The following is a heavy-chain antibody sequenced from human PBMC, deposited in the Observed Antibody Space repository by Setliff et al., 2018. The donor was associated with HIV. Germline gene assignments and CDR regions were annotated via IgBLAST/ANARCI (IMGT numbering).Heavy chain of an antibody. J-gene: IGHJ4*02. CDR3: VRSLSGNSSTYYWAFDF. CDR2: ISGSGTYT. V-gene: IGHV3-21*01. D-gene: IGHD3-22*01. Sequence: PGGSLRLSCVTSGFTFTSHSMNWVRLRPGKGLEWVASISGSGTYTHYADSVRGRFTVSRDNAKNSLWLQLDSLKVEDTAFYFCVRSLSGNSSTYYWAFDFWGQGAPVTVSS. CDR1: GFTFTSHS.